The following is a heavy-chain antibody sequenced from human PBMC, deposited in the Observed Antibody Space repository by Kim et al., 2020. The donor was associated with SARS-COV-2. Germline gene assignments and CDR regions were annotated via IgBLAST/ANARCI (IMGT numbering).Heavy chain of an antibody. J-gene: IGHJ4*02. D-gene: IGHD1-26*01. V-gene: IGHV3-33*01. Sequence: GGSLRLSCAASGFTFSSYGMHWVRQAPGKGLGWVAVIWYDGSNKYYADSVKGRFTISRDNSKNTLYLQMNSLRAEDTAVYYCARDVRGELYYFDYWGQGTLVTVSS. CDR3: ARDVRGELYYFDY. CDR2: IWYDGSNK. CDR1: GFTFSSYG.